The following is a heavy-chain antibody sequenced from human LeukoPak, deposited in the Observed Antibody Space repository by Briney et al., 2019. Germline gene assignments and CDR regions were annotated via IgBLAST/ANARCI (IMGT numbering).Heavy chain of an antibody. Sequence: PGGSLRPSCAASGFTFRSYAMNWVRQAPGKGLEWVSTISSSGGITFYADSVKGRFTISRDNAKNSLYLQMNSLRAEDTAVYYCAREYYDSSGYYLYYFDYWGQGTLVAVSS. V-gene: IGHV3-21*01. CDR2: ISSSGGIT. J-gene: IGHJ4*02. CDR3: AREYYDSSGYYLYYFDY. CDR1: GFTFRSYA. D-gene: IGHD3-22*01.